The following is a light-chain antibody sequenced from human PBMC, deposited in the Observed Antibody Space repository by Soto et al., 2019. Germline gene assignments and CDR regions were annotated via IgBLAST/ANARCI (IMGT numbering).Light chain of an antibody. CDR1: QSVSSSY. CDR3: QQYGSSPRT. V-gene: IGKV3-20*01. Sequence: VVLTQSPATLSVSPGEGATLSCRASQSVSSSYLAWYQQKPGQAPRLLIYGASSRATGIPDRFSGSGSGTDFTLTVSRLEPEDFAVYYCQQYGSSPRTFGGGTKVDIK. CDR2: GAS. J-gene: IGKJ4*01.